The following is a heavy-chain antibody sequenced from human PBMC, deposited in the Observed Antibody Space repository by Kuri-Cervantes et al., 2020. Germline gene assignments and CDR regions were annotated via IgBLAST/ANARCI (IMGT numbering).Heavy chain of an antibody. CDR2: INGDGRTT. CDR3: AEEGDDSSGFFDY. D-gene: IGHD3-22*01. J-gene: IGHJ4*02. Sequence: GGSLRLSCAASGFTFSNSWMHWVRQAPGKGLVWVSRINGDGRTTNYADSVKGRFTISRDNSKNTLYLQMNSLRAEDTAVYYCAEEGDDSSGFFDYWGQGTLVTVSS. CDR1: GFTFSNSW. V-gene: IGHV3-74*01.